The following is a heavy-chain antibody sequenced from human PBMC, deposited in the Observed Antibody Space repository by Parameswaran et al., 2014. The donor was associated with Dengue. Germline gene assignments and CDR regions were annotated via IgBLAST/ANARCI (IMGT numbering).Heavy chain of an antibody. V-gene: IGHV3-23*01. CDR2: VSGDGGTT. J-gene: IGHJ4*02. D-gene: IGHD2-2*01. CDR3: AKSLSSSTYHAQDC. Sequence: VRQAPGKGLEWVSAVSGDGGTTYYADSVKGRFTISRDNSKSTLCLQMNSLRAEDTAVYYCAKSLSSSTYHAQDCWGQGTLVTVSS.